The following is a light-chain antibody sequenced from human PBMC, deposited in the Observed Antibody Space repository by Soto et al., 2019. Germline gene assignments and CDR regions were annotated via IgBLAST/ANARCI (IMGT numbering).Light chain of an antibody. CDR1: SSDIGGYDY. CDR2: GVS. V-gene: IGLV2-14*01. J-gene: IGLJ1*01. Sequence: QSVLTQPASVSGSPGQSITISCTGTSSDIGGYDYVSWYQQHPGTAPKLMIYGVSYRPSGVSDRFSGSKSGNTASLTISGLQAEDEADYYCCSYTSSNTLEVFGTGTKLTVL. CDR3: CSYTSSNTLEV.